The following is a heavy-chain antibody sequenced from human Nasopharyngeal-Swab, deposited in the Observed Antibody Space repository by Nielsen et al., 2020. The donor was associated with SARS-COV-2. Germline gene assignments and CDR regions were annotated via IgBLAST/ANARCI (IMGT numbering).Heavy chain of an antibody. V-gene: IGHV3-13*01. J-gene: IGHJ6*02. D-gene: IGHD1-1*01. CDR2: IDTAGDT. CDR1: GLTFSSYD. CDR3: AGGQPGTTGTTYGMDV. Sequence: GGSLRLSCAASGLTFSSYDMHWVRQPPGKGLEWVSTIDTAGDTYYPGSVKGRFTISREKVKNSLYLQMNSLRVGDTAVYYCAGGQPGTTGTTYGMDVWGQGTTVTVSS.